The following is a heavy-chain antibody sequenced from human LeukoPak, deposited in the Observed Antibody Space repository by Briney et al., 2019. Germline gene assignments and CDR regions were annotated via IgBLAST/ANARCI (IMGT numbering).Heavy chain of an antibody. CDR2: INHSGST. CDR3: ARLGGTVATIKNDAFDI. J-gene: IGHJ3*02. V-gene: IGHV4-34*01. CDR1: GGSFSGYY. D-gene: IGHD4-11*01. Sequence: SETLSLTCAVYGGSFSGYYWSWIRQPPGKGLEWIGEINHSGSTNYNPSLESRVTISVDTSKNQFSLKLSSVTAADTAVYYCARLGGTVATIKNDAFDIWGQGTMVTVSS.